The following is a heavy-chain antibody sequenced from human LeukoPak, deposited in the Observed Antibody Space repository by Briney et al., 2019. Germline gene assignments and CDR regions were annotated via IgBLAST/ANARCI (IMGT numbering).Heavy chain of an antibody. CDR3: ARRITVAGGWFDP. V-gene: IGHV4-39*01. D-gene: IGHD6-19*01. CDR2: IYYSGTT. Sequence: PSETLSLTCTVSGGSISSSSYTWGWIRRPPGKGLEWVGTIYYSGTTHYNPSLKSRVTISIDTSKNQFSLKLSSVTAADTAVYFCARRITVAGGWFDPWGQGTLVTVSS. CDR1: GGSISSSSYT. J-gene: IGHJ5*02.